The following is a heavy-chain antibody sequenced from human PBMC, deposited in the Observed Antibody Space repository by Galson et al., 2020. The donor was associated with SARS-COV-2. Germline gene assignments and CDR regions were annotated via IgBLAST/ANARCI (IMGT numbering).Heavy chain of an antibody. V-gene: IGHV3-21*01. D-gene: IGHD2-15*01. J-gene: IGHJ6*03. CDR2: ISSSSSYI. Sequence: SSYSMNWVRQAPGKGLEWVSSISSSSSYIYYADSVKGRFTISRDNAKNSLYLQMNSLRAEDTAVYSCARKSRGYCRGGSCYGEDYYYYYMDVWGKGTTVTVSS. CDR1: SSYS. CDR3: ARKSRGYCRGGSCYGEDYYYYYMDV.